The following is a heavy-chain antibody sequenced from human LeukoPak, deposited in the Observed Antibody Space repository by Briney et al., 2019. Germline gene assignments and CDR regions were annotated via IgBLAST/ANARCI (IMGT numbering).Heavy chain of an antibody. CDR2: IYYSGST. V-gene: IGHV4-39*02. CDR3: ASELGGAAAGTDAFDI. D-gene: IGHD6-13*01. Sequence: PSETLSLTCTVSGGSISSSNYYWGWIRQPPGTGLEWIGSIYYSGSTYYNPFLKSRVTISVDTSKNHFSLKLNSVTAADTAVYYCASELGGAAAGTDAFDIWGQGTMVTVSS. J-gene: IGHJ3*02. CDR1: GGSISSSNYY.